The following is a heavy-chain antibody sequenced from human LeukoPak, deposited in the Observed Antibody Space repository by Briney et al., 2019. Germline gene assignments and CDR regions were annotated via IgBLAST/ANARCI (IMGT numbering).Heavy chain of an antibody. CDR3: AKEENYGGNGWFDP. Sequence: GGSLRLSCAASGFTFDDYTMHWVRQAPGKGLEWVSLISWDGGSTYYADSVKGRFTISRDNSKNSLYLQMNSLRTEDTALYYCAKEENYGGNGWFDPWGQGTLVTASS. V-gene: IGHV3-43*01. J-gene: IGHJ5*02. CDR2: ISWDGGST. D-gene: IGHD4-23*01. CDR1: GFTFDDYT.